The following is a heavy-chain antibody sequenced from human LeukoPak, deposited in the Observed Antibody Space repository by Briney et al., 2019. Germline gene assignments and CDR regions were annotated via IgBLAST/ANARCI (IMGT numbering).Heavy chain of an antibody. V-gene: IGHV1-18*01. D-gene: IGHD2-2*01. J-gene: IGHJ4*02. CDR2: ISAYNGNT. Sequence: ASVKVSCKASGYTFTSYGISWVRQAPGQGLEWMGWISAYNGNTNYAQKLQGRVTMTTDTSTSTAYMELRSLRSDDTAVYYCARESRAVVPAAPFDYWGQGTLVTVSS. CDR3: ARESRAVVPAAPFDY. CDR1: GYTFTSYG.